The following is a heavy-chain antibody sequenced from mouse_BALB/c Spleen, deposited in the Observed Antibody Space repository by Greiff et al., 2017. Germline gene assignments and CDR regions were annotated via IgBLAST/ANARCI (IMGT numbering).Heavy chain of an antibody. J-gene: IGHJ4*01. CDR3: AREGGKSYAMDY. D-gene: IGHD2-1*01. CDR1: GFTFSSYG. Sequence: EVKLMESGGDLVKPGGSLKLSCAASGFTFSSYGMSWVRQTPDKRLEWVATISSGGSYTYYPDSVKGRFTISRDNAKNTLYLQMSSLKSEDTAMYYCAREGGKSYAMDYWGQGTSVTVSS. V-gene: IGHV5-6*01. CDR2: ISSGGSYT.